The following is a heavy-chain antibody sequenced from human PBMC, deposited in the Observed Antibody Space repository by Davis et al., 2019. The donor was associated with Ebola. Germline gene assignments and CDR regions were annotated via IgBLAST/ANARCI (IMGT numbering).Heavy chain of an antibody. V-gene: IGHV3-73*01. Sequence: GESLKISCAASGFTFSGSAMHWVRQASGKGLEWVGRIRSKANSYATAYAASVKGRFTISRDDSKNMAYLQMNSLKSEDTAVYYCSSTLATLDYWGQGTLVTVSS. CDR2: IRSKANSYAT. D-gene: IGHD6-13*01. CDR1: GFTFSGSA. J-gene: IGHJ4*02. CDR3: SSTLATLDY.